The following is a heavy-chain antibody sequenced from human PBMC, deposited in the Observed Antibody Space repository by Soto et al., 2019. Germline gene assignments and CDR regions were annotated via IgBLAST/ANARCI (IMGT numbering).Heavy chain of an antibody. J-gene: IGHJ6*02. Sequence: QVQLVQSGAEVKKPGSSVKVSCKASGGTFSSYAISWVRQAPGQGLEWMGGIIPISETTNYAQKFQGRVTITADESESTAYMALSSLRSEDTAVYYCARSQGSSTSLEIYYYYYYGMDVWGQGTTVTVSS. D-gene: IGHD2-2*01. CDR1: GGTFSSYA. V-gene: IGHV1-69*01. CDR2: IIPISETT. CDR3: ARSQGSSTSLEIYYYYYYGMDV.